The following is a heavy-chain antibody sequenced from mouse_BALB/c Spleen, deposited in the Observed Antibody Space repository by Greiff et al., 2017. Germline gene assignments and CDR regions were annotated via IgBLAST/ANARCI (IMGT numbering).Heavy chain of an antibody. CDR2: ISDGGSYT. J-gene: IGHJ3*01. Sequence: EVKLMESGGGLVKPGGSLKLSCAASGFTFSDYYMYWVRQTPEKRLEWVATISDGGSYTYYPDSVKGRFTISRDNAKNNLYLQMTSLRSEDTAMYYCAREGPLDYWGQGTLVTVSA. CDR1: GFTFSDYY. D-gene: IGHD3-3*01. CDR3: AREGPLDY. V-gene: IGHV5-4*02.